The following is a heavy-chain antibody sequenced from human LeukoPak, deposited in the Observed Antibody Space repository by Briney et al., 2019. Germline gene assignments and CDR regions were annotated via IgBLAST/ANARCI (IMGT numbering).Heavy chain of an antibody. CDR3: ARVGIVGATGYFDN. J-gene: IGHJ4*02. V-gene: IGHV3-72*01. D-gene: IGHD1-26*01. CDR1: GFTFSDHY. Sequence: GGSLRLSCAASGFTFSDHYIDWVRHAPGKGLEWVGRIRNKANSYTTEYAASVKGRFIISRDDSKNSLYLRMNSLKTEDTAVYYCARVGIVGATGYFDNWGQGTLVTVSS. CDR2: IRNKANSYTT.